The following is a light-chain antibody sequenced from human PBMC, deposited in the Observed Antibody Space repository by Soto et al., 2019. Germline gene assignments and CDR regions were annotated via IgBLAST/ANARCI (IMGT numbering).Light chain of an antibody. CDR1: QTVSTY. V-gene: IGKV3-11*01. J-gene: IGKJ1*01. Sequence: EIVLTQSPDTLSLSPGERATLSCRASQTVSTYLAWYQQKPGQPPRLLVYDASKRAPGIPARFIGSGSGTDFTLTVSSLEREDFALYYCQQRSGWPTFGQGTKVEL. CDR2: DAS. CDR3: QQRSGWPT.